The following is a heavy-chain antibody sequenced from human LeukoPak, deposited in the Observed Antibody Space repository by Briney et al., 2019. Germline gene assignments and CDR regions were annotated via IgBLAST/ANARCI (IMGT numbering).Heavy chain of an antibody. CDR1: GFTFSSYA. D-gene: IGHD5-18*01. J-gene: IGHJ4*02. V-gene: IGHV3-30*04. CDR2: ISYDGSNK. Sequence: GGSLRLSCAASGFTFSSYAMHWVRQAPGKGLEWVAVISYDGSNKYYADSVKGRFTISRDNSKNTLYLQMNSLRAEDTAVYYCAGDGHTGMAVYHFDYWGQGALVTVSS. CDR3: AGDGHTGMAVYHFDY.